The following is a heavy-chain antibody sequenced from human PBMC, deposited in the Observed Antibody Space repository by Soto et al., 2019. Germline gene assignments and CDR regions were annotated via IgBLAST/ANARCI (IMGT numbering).Heavy chain of an antibody. J-gene: IGHJ6*02. CDR2: ISHDGSNE. Sequence: LRLSCVGSGFTFSAYGMHWVRQAPGKGLEWVAVISHDGSNEYYADSVKGRCTISRDNSKNTVNLQMNSLRADDTAVYYCAKDLRNFYYYGMDVWGRGTTVTVSS. CDR3: AKDLRNFYYYGMDV. CDR1: GFTFSAYG. D-gene: IGHD4-17*01. V-gene: IGHV3-30*18.